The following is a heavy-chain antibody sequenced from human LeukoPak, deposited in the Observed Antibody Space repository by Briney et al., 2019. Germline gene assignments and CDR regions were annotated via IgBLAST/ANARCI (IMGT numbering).Heavy chain of an antibody. Sequence: GESLKISCRGSGYTFTNYWITWVRQMPGKGLEWMGRIDPSDSYTNYSPSFQGHVTISTDKSISTAYLQWGSLKASDTAMYYCARHSSSSNYFDSWGQGTLVTVCS. V-gene: IGHV5-10-1*01. CDR1: GYTFTNYW. CDR3: ARHSSSSNYFDS. CDR2: IDPSDSYT. J-gene: IGHJ4*02. D-gene: IGHD6-6*01.